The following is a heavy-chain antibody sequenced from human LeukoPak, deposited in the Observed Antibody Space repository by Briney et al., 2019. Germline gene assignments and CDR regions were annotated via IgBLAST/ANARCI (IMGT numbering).Heavy chain of an antibody. CDR2: IYHSGST. V-gene: IGHV4-39*07. Sequence: PSETLSLTCTVSGGSISSSSYYWGWIRQPPGKGLEWIGSIYHSGSTYYNPSLKSRVTISVDTSKNQFSLKLSSVTAADTAVYYCARLKPGVNYYYYYYMDVWGKGTTVTVSS. J-gene: IGHJ6*03. CDR3: ARLKPGVNYYYYYYMDV. D-gene: IGHD2-8*01. CDR1: GGSISSSSYY.